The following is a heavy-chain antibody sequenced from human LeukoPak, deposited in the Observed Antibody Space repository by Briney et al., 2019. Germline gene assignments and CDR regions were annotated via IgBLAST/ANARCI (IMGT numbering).Heavy chain of an antibody. Sequence: GGSLRLSCAASGFTFSPCSMNWVRQAPGKGLEWLSYITGSSRTIYYADSVKGRFTISRDNAKNSLFLQMNSLRAEDTAVYYCARESYYGSNDAFDIWGQGTMVTVSS. D-gene: IGHD3-10*01. CDR3: ARESYYGSNDAFDI. V-gene: IGHV3-48*01. J-gene: IGHJ3*02. CDR1: GFTFSPCS. CDR2: ITGSSRTI.